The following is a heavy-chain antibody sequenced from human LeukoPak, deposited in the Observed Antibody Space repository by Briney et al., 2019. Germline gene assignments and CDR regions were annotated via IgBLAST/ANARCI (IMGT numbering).Heavy chain of an antibody. Sequence: ASVKVSCKASGYTFTTYYVHWVRQAPGQGLEWMGWINTNTGNPTYAQGFTGRFVFSLDTSVSTAYLQISSLKAEDTAVYYCARGRLLAAAGNFDYWGQGTLVTVSS. CDR2: INTNTGNP. J-gene: IGHJ4*02. CDR3: ARGRLLAAAGNFDY. V-gene: IGHV7-4-1*02. CDR1: GYTFTTYY. D-gene: IGHD6-13*01.